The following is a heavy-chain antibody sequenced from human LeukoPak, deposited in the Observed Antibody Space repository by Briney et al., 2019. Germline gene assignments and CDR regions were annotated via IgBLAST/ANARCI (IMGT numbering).Heavy chain of an antibody. CDR3: ARMIAAAGSTHDDY. J-gene: IGHJ4*02. Sequence: ASVKVSCKASGYTFTSYGISWVRQAPGQGLEWMGWISAYNGNTNYAQKLQGRVTMTTDTSTSTAYMELRSLRSDDTAVYYCARMIAAAGSTHDDYWGQGTLVTVSS. CDR2: ISAYNGNT. V-gene: IGHV1-18*01. CDR1: GYTFTSYG. D-gene: IGHD6-13*01.